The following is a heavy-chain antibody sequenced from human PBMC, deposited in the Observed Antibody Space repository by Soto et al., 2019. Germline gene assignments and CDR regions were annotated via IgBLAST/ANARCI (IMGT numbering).Heavy chain of an antibody. CDR1: GISFSSYG. CDR2: INEDGSEK. J-gene: IGHJ4*02. V-gene: IGHV3-7*01. Sequence: GGSLRLSCGASGISFSSYGMNWVRQAPGKGLEWVANINEDGSEKYYVDSAKGRFTISRDNAKNSLYLQMSSLRAEDTAVYYCARDLFDYWGQGTPVTVSS. CDR3: ARDLFDY.